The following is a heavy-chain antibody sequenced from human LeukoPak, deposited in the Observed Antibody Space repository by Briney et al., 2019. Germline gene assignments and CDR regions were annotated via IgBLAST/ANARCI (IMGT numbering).Heavy chain of an antibody. CDR2: INHSGST. CDR3: ARRNRAMDPFDI. D-gene: IGHD2-2*01. V-gene: IGHV4-34*01. Sequence: SETLSLTCTVSGGSISSYYWSWIRQPPGKGLEWIGEINHSGSTNYNPSLKSRVTISVDTSKSQFSLKMRSVTAADTAVYYCARRNRAMDPFDIWGQGTMVTVPS. CDR1: GGSISSYY. J-gene: IGHJ3*02.